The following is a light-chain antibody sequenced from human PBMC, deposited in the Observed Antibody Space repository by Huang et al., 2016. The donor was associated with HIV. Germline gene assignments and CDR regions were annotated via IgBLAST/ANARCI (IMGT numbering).Light chain of an antibody. J-gene: IGKJ4*01. V-gene: IGKV1-33*01. CDR2: DAS. CDR1: QDISNY. CDR3: QQYHR. Sequence: DIQMTQSPSSLSASVGDRVTNTCQASQDISNYLNWYQQNPGKAPELLIYDASYLETGVPSRFSGSGSGTDFTFTISSLQPEDIATYYCQQYHRFGGGTKVEIK.